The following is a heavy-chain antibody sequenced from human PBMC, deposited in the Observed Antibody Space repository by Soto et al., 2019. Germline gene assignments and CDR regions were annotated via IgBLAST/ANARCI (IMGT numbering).Heavy chain of an antibody. Sequence: PSETLSLTCAVYGGSFSGYYWSWIRQPPGKGLEWIGEINHSGSTNYNPSLKSRVTISVDTSKNQFSLKLSSVTAADTAVYYCARDTKILRPFDYWGQGTLVTVSS. CDR2: INHSGST. CDR1: GGSFSGYY. D-gene: IGHD4-17*01. J-gene: IGHJ4*02. V-gene: IGHV4-34*01. CDR3: ARDTKILRPFDY.